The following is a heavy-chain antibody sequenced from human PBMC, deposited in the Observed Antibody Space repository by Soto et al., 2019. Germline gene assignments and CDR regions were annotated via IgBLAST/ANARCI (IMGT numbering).Heavy chain of an antibody. Sequence: EVQLLESGGGLVQPGGSLRLSCEASGFTFSSYAMSWVRQAPGKGLEWVSAISSSGGNTYYADSVKGRFTISRDNSKNTVYLQMNSLRAEDTAVYYCAKGMSRLADFDDWGQGTLVTVSS. V-gene: IGHV3-23*01. J-gene: IGHJ4*02. CDR1: GFTFSSYA. D-gene: IGHD6-13*01. CDR3: AKGMSRLADFDD. CDR2: ISSSGGNT.